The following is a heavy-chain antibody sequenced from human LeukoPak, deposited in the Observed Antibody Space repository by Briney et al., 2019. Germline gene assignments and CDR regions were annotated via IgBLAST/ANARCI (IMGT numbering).Heavy chain of an antibody. CDR1: GCSISSGGNY. CDR3: ARSALMPGLRWDNNWFDP. CDR2: IYYSGST. Sequence: PSQTLSLTRTVSGCSISSGGNYWSWIRQHPGKGLEWIGYIYYSGSTYYNPSLKSRVTISVDTSKNQFSLKLSSVTAADTAVYMSARSALMPGLRWDNNWFDPWGQGTLVTASS. V-gene: IGHV4-31*03. D-gene: IGHD5/OR15-5a*01. J-gene: IGHJ5*02.